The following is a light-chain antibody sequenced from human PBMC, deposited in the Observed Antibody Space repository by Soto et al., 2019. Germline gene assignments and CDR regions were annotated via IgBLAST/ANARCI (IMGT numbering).Light chain of an antibody. CDR1: QSVSSN. Sequence: ETVMTQSPATLSVSPGERATLSCRASQSVSSNLAWYQQKPGQAPRLLIYGASSRATGSPARFSGSGSGTEFTLTLSTLQSEDFAVYYCQQYDNWPGTFGQGTKLEIK. CDR2: GAS. V-gene: IGKV3-15*01. CDR3: QQYDNWPGT. J-gene: IGKJ2*01.